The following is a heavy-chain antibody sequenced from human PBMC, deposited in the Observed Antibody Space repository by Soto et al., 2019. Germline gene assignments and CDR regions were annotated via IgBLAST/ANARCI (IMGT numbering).Heavy chain of an antibody. Sequence: QVQLQESGPGLVKPSQTLSLTCTVSGGSISSGGYYWSWIRQHPGKGLEWIGYIYYSGSTYYNPSLKSRVTISVDTSKNQFSLKLSSVTAADTAVYYCARDGNIAAAGTGAGSNWFDPWGQGTLVTVSS. J-gene: IGHJ5*02. V-gene: IGHV4-31*03. D-gene: IGHD6-13*01. CDR2: IYYSGST. CDR3: ARDGNIAAAGTGAGSNWFDP. CDR1: GGSISSGGYY.